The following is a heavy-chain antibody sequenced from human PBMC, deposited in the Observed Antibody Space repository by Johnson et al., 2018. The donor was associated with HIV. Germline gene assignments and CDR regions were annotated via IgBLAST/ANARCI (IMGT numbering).Heavy chain of an antibody. J-gene: IGHJ3*02. V-gene: IGHV3-72*01. CDR2: IRSETYSFAT. D-gene: IGHD6-13*01. CDR1: GFTVSSNY. CDR3: ARDFKDSSSWYGAFDS. Sequence: VQLVESGGGLVQPGGSLRLSCAASGFTVSSNYMSWVRQAPGKGLEWVGRIRSETYSFATAYAASVKGRFTISRDDSKNTLYLQMNSLRAEDTAVYYCARDFKDSSSWYGAFDSWGQGTMVTVSS.